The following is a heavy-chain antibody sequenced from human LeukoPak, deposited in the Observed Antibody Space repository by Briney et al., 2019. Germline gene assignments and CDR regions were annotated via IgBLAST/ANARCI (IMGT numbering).Heavy chain of an antibody. Sequence: GGSLRLSCAASGFTFSSYSMSWVRQAPGKGLEWVSGTSDRGDYTYYADSVKGRFTISRDTSKNTLYLQMNSLRAEDTALYFCAKKAQYDGHYPLDYWGQGTLVTVSS. CDR3: AKKAQYDGHYPLDY. CDR1: GFTFSSYS. J-gene: IGHJ4*02. V-gene: IGHV3-23*01. D-gene: IGHD4/OR15-4a*01. CDR2: TSDRGDYT.